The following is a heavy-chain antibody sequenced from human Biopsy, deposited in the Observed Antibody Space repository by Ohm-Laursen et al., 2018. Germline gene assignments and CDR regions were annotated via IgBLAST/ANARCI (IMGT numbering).Heavy chain of an antibody. CDR2: NIPILGTK. V-gene: IGHV1-69*06. CDR3: ATKLTGYFHH. J-gene: IGHJ1*01. D-gene: IGHD3-9*01. Sequence: SVKVSCKVPGGTFSKYGVNWVRQAPGQGLEWLGGNIPILGTKNYAQKFQDRVTVAADTSTSTATMELRSLRSDDTAVYYCATKLTGYFHHWGQGTLVIVSS. CDR1: GGTFSKYG.